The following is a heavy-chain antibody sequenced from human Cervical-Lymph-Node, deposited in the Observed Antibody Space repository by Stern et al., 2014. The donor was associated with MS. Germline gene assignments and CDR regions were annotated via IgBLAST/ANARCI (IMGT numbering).Heavy chain of an antibody. D-gene: IGHD1-14*01. J-gene: IGHJ4*02. CDR3: ARQTTAWASDV. CDR2: IYPGDSET. CDR1: GFKFSIYW. V-gene: IGHV5-51*01. Sequence: EVQLVQSGAELIRPGESLKISCKGSGFKFSIYWIAWVRQMPGKGLEWMGIIYPGDSETSYSPSFQGQVTMSADKSTGTAYLQWSSLNASDAAMYFCARQTTAWASDVWGQGTLVTVSS.